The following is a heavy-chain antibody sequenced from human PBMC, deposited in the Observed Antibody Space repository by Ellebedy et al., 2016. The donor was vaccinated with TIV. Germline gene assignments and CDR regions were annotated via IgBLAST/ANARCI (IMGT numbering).Heavy chain of an antibody. CDR1: GVTVSSYN. J-gene: IGHJ4*02. Sequence: PGGSLRLSCAAPGVTVSSYNMNWVRQAPGKGLEWVSVLQSGGVPHYADSVKGRFTVSRDNSRNTLYLQMNSLSVEDTAVYYCTRARGGGGSVDYWGQGTLVTVSS. V-gene: IGHV3-66*01. CDR2: LQSGGVP. CDR3: TRARGGGGSVDY. D-gene: IGHD2-21*01.